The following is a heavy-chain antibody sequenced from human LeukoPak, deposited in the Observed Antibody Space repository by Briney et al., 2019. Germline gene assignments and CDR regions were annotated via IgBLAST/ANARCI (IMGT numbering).Heavy chain of an antibody. Sequence: SETLSLTCTVSGDSLTSGSRYWSWIRQPAGKELEWIGHFYSSTRTTYNPSLESRVTISGDTAKNQFSLKLDSVTAADTAVYFCARCMSELDYGDYAYYYHMDVWGKGTTVTVSS. CDR2: FYSSTRT. V-gene: IGHV4-61*09. CDR1: GDSLTSGSRY. CDR3: ARCMSELDYGDYAYYYHMDV. J-gene: IGHJ6*04. D-gene: IGHD4-17*01.